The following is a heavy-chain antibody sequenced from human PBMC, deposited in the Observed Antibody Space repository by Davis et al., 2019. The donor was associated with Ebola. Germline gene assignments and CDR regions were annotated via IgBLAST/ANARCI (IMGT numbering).Heavy chain of an antibody. CDR3: AKDQRYNYGALDY. V-gene: IGHV3-30*18. J-gene: IGHJ4*02. CDR1: GFTFSTFA. Sequence: PGGSLRLSCAASGFTFSTFAMHWVRQTPGKGLEWVAVIASDGRDKHYADSVQGRFTISRDNSKNTLFLQMNSLRAEDTAVYYCAKDQRYNYGALDYWGQGTLVTVSS. CDR2: IASDGRDK. D-gene: IGHD5-18*01.